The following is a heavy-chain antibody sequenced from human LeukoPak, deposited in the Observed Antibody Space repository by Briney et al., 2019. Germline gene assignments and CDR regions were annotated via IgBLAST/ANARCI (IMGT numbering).Heavy chain of an antibody. CDR1: GFTFSSYG. J-gene: IGHJ4*02. Sequence: GGSLRLSCAASGFTFSSYGMHWVRQAPGKGLEWVAVISYDGSNKYYADSVKGRFTISRDNSKSTLYLQMNSLRAEDTAVYYCAKDYGYSYGYGYFDYWGQGTLVTVSS. V-gene: IGHV3-30*18. CDR3: AKDYGYSYGYGYFDY. CDR2: ISYDGSNK. D-gene: IGHD5-18*01.